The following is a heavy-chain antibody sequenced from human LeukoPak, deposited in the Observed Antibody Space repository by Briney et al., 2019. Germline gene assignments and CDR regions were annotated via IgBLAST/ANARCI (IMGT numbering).Heavy chain of an antibody. CDR3: ARHSGYSYGYPFDY. D-gene: IGHD5-18*01. CDR2: IIPIFGTA. Sequence: SVKVSCKASGGTFSSYAISWVRQAPGQGLEWMGGIIPIFGTANYAQKFQGRVTITTYESTSTAYMELSSLRSDDTAVNYCARHSGYSYGYPFDYWGQGTLVTVSS. V-gene: IGHV1-69*05. CDR1: GGTFSSYA. J-gene: IGHJ4*02.